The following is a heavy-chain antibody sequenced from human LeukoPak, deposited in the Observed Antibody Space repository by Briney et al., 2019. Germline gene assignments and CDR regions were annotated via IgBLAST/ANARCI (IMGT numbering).Heavy chain of an antibody. V-gene: IGHV4-61*02. D-gene: IGHD5-18*01. Sequence: SQTLSLTCTVSGGSISSGSYYWSWIRQPAGKGLEWIGRIYTSGSTNYNPSLKSRVTISVDTSKNQFSLKLSSVTAADTPVYYCGRGGGEGIELGARGRGGGYYFDYWGQGTLVTVSS. J-gene: IGHJ4*02. CDR2: IYTSGST. CDR3: GRGGGEGIELGARGRGGGYYFDY. CDR1: GGSISSGSYY.